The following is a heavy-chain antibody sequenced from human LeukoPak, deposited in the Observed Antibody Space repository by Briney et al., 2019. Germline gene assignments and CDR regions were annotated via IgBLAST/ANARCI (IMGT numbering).Heavy chain of an antibody. D-gene: IGHD6-19*01. CDR3: AHRPPGKISGWDNCYFDT. Sequence: ESGPTLVQPTQTLTLTCTLSGFSIATTGVGVGWVRQSPGKALEWLAVIYWDDDKRYSPSLRNRVTIAKDSSNDRVILMMTNMDPMDTATYYCAHRPPGKISGWDNCYFDTWSPGTLVTVSS. J-gene: IGHJ4*02. CDR2: IYWDDDK. CDR1: GFSIATTGVG. V-gene: IGHV2-5*02.